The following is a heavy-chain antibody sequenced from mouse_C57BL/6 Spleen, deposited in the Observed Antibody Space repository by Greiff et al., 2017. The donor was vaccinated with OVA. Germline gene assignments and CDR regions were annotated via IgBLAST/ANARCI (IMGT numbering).Heavy chain of an antibody. CDR3: ARETIIPLPVSSPGYFDY. V-gene: IGHV3-6*01. J-gene: IGHJ2*01. CDR1: GYSITSGYY. D-gene: IGHD1-1*01. CDR2: ISYDGSN. Sequence: EVQLVESGPGLVQPSQSLSLTCSVSGYSITSGYYWNWIRQFPGNKLEWLGYISYDGSNNSNPSLKNRISITRDTSKNQFFLKLNSVTTEDTATYDCARETIIPLPVSSPGYFDYWGQGTTLTVSS.